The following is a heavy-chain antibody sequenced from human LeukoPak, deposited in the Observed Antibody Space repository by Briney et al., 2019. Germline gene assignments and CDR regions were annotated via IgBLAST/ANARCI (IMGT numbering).Heavy chain of an antibody. V-gene: IGHV1-46*01. CDR3: ASFSGSYGDAFDI. CDR1: GYTFTSYY. J-gene: IGHJ3*02. D-gene: IGHD1-26*01. CDR2: INPSGGST. Sequence: ASVKVSCKASGYTFTSYYMHWVRQAPGQGLEWMGIINPSGGSTSYAQKFQGRVTMTRDTSISTAYMELSRLRSDDTAVYYCASFSGSYGDAFDIWGQGTMVTVSS.